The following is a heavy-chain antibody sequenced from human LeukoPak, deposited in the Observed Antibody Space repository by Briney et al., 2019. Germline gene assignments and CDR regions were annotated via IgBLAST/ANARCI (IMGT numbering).Heavy chain of an antibody. CDR2: LSDSGST. D-gene: IGHD1-1*01. Sequence: PSETLSLTCAVSGYSIRSGHYWGWIRQTPGKGQEWIGSLSDSGSTYYNPSLKSRVTISVDTSKNHFSLRLSSVTAADTAVYYCAISVPAFDYWGQGTLVTVAS. V-gene: IGHV4-38-2*01. J-gene: IGHJ4*02. CDR1: GYSIRSGHY. CDR3: AISVPAFDY.